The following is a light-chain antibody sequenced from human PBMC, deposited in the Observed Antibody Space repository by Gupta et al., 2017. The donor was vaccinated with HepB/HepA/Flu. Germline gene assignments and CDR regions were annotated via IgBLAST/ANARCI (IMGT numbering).Light chain of an antibody. CDR2: KSY. CDR1: SSNIGNDN. V-gene: IGLV1-47*01. CDR3: VGWDGSLSGYV. J-gene: IGLJ1*01. Sequence: QSVLIQPPSESGTPGQRVTISCSGSSSNIGNDNVYWYQQLPETAPKLLIYKSYQRPSGVSDRFSGSKSGTTASLAISGLRSEDEADYYCVGWDGSLSGYVFGTGTKVTVL.